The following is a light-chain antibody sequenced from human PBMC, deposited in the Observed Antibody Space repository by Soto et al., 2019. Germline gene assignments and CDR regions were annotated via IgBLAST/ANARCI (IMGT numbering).Light chain of an antibody. J-gene: IGKJ1*01. CDR3: QQYYSYPWT. CDR2: AAS. CDR1: QGISSY. V-gene: IGKV1-8*01. Sequence: AIRMTQSPSSFSASTGDRVTITCRASQGISSYLAWYQQKPGKAPKLLIYAASTLQSGVPSRFSGSGSGTDFTLTISCLQSEDFATYYCQQYYSYPWTFVQGTKVDI.